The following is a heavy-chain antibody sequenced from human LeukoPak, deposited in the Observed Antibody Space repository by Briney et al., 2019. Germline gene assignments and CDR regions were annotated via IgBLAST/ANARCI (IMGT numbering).Heavy chain of an antibody. V-gene: IGHV3-7*01. CDR2: IKSDGSEK. CDR1: GFTISTFW. CDR3: TINAVPAVGDD. Sequence: GGSLRLSCAASGFTISTFWMTWVRQAPGKGLEWVANIKSDGSEKSYVASMKDRLNVSRDKAKNSLYLQMQSPRAEDTAMYLCTINAVPAVGDDWGQGTLVTVSS. D-gene: IGHD2-2*01. J-gene: IGHJ4*02.